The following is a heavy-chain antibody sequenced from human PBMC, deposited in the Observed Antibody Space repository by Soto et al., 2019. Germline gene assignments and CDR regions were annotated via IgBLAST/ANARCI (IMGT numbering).Heavy chain of an antibody. D-gene: IGHD3-10*01. CDR1: GDSISSTSHY. CDR2: MYYSGST. V-gene: IGHV4-39*02. CDR3: ARDTDTICITMVRDPSWKCGMDE. J-gene: IGHJ6*02. Sequence: SETLSLTCTISGDSISSTSHYWGWIRQPPGKGLEWIGSMYYSGSTYYNPSLKSRVTMSVDTSKRQFSLKLSSVTAADTAVYYCARDTDTICITMVRDPSWKCGMDEWGQGTTVTV.